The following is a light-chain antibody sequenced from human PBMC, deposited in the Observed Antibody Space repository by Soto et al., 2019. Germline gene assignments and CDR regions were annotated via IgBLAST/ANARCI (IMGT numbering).Light chain of an antibody. Sequence: EIVLTQSPGTPSLSPGERATLSCRASQSVSSSYLAWYQQKPGQAPRLLIYGASSRATGIPDRFSGSGSGTDFTLTINRLEPEDFAVYYCQQYGSSPETFGQGTKVDI. CDR1: QSVSSSY. V-gene: IGKV3-20*01. CDR2: GAS. J-gene: IGKJ1*01. CDR3: QQYGSSPET.